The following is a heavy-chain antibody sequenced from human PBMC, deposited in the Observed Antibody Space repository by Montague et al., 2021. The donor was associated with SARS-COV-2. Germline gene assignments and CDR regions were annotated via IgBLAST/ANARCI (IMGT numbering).Heavy chain of an antibody. CDR1: GGTFSAHS. V-gene: IGHV4-34*01. D-gene: IGHD3-3*01. CDR3: AGGGLAGGNYDIWSFSYTNPLDY. J-gene: IGHJ4*02. Sequence: SETLSLTCAVYGGTFSAHSWSWVRQSPGKGLEWIGEINHRGSTTYMSSLKSRVTMSVDTSKNQFSLKLSSVTAADTAIYYCAGGGLAGGNYDIWSFSYTNPLDYWGQGTLVTVSS. CDR2: INHRGST.